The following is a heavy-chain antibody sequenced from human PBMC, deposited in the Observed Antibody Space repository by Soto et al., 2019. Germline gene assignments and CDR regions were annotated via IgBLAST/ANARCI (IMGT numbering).Heavy chain of an antibody. V-gene: IGHV3-7*01. CDR1: GFRFSSSW. CDR3: ASLAAAAVEDQFRI. CDR2: IKQDGSEN. D-gene: IGHD6-25*01. J-gene: IGHJ1*01. Sequence: EVQLVESGGGFVQPGGSLRLSCAGSGFRFSSSWMSWVRQAPGKGLEWVAHIKQDGSENYYVDSAKGRFTISRGNAKSLLALQMNSLGAEDTAVYYCASLAAAAVEDQFRICGQGTLGSVAS.